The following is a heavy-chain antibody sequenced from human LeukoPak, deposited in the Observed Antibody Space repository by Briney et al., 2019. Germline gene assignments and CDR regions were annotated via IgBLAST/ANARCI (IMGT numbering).Heavy chain of an antibody. Sequence: PSETLSLTCAVYGGSFSGYYWSWIRQPPGKGLEWIGEINHSGSINYNPSLKSRVTISVDTSKNQFSLKLSSVTAADTAVYYCARVARNYDYVWGSYRYPYYYMDVWGKGTTVTVSS. D-gene: IGHD3-16*02. CDR3: ARVARNYDYVWGSYRYPYYYMDV. CDR2: INHSGSI. J-gene: IGHJ6*03. CDR1: GGSFSGYY. V-gene: IGHV4-34*01.